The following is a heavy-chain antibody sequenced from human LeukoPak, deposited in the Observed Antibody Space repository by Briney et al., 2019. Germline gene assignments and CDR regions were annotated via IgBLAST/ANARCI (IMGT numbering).Heavy chain of an antibody. Sequence: GGSLRFSCAASGFTFDDYGMSWVRQAPGKVLEWVSGINWNGGSTGYADSVKGRFTISRDNAKNSLYLQMNSLRAEDTALYYCARDLVHSYGYGYWGQGTLVTVSS. CDR3: ARDLVHSYGYGY. D-gene: IGHD5-18*01. CDR1: GFTFDDYG. J-gene: IGHJ4*02. V-gene: IGHV3-20*04. CDR2: INWNGGST.